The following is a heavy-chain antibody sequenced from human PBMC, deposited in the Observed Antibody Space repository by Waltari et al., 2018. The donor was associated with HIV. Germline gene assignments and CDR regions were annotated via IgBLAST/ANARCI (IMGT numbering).Heavy chain of an antibody. CDR3: AKDSRELVGYYFDY. Sequence: EVQLVESGGAVVQPGRSLRLSCAASGFMFDDYAMHWVRQGPGKGLEGVSGISWNGRTTVYADSVKGRFTISRDNAKDALYLQLSSLRPEDTAFYYCAKDSRELVGYYFDYWGLGTLVTVSS. V-gene: IGHV3-9*01. CDR1: GFMFDDYA. J-gene: IGHJ4*01. CDR2: ISWNGRTT. D-gene: IGHD1-26*01.